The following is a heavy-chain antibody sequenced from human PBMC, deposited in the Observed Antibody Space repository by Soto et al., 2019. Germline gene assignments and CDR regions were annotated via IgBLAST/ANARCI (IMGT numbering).Heavy chain of an antibody. J-gene: IGHJ5*02. CDR2: IIPILGIA. D-gene: IGHD6-13*01. CDR3: VGGSIAAAYFDP. Sequence: QVQLVQSGAEVKKPGSSVKVSCKASGGTFSSYTISWVRQAPGQGLEWMGRIIPILGIANYAQKFQGRVTITADKSTSTAYMELSSLRSEDTAVYYCVGGSIAAAYFDPWGQGTLVTVSS. V-gene: IGHV1-69*02. CDR1: GGTFSSYT.